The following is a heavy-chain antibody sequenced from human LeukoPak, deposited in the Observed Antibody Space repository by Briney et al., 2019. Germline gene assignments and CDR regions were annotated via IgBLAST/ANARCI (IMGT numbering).Heavy chain of an antibody. D-gene: IGHD2-15*01. CDR3: VRSGGSATY. Sequence: GASVKLSCKASGGTFSMYVISWVRQAPGQGLEWMGRIIPMSGTTNYAQKFQDRVKITADKPTGTAYMELRSVISEDTAIYYCVRSGGSATYWGKGPWSPSPQ. CDR1: GGTFSMYV. J-gene: IGHJ4*03. V-gene: IGHV1-69*06. CDR2: IIPMSGTT.